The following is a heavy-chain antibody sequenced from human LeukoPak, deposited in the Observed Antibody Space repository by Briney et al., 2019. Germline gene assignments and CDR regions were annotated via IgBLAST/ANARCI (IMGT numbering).Heavy chain of an antibody. CDR3: TREAF. CDR1: GFTFSDYA. Sequence: GGSLRLSCAASGFTFSDYAMGWVRQAPGKGLEWVANIKSDGSEKYYVDSVKGRFTISRDNAKTSLYLQMNSLRAEDTAVYYCTREAFWGQGTLVTVSS. J-gene: IGHJ4*02. V-gene: IGHV3-7*05. CDR2: IKSDGSEK.